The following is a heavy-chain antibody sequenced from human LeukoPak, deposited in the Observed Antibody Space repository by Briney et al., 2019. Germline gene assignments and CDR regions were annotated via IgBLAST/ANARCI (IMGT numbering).Heavy chain of an antibody. CDR3: ARAEGYDFWSGPND. Sequence: GGSLRLSCAASGFTFSCYSMNWVRQAPGKGLEWVSSISSSSSYIYYADSVKGRFTISRDNAKNSLYLQMNSLRAEDTAVYYCARAEGYDFWSGPNDWGQGTLVTVSS. CDR2: ISSSSSYI. D-gene: IGHD3-3*01. J-gene: IGHJ4*02. CDR1: GFTFSCYS. V-gene: IGHV3-21*01.